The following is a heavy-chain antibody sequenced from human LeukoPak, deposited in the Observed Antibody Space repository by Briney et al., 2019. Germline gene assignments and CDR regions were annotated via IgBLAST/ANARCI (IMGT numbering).Heavy chain of an antibody. D-gene: IGHD3-22*01. CDR3: ARDYYEAPFDY. J-gene: IGHJ4*02. CDR1: GFTFSSYN. CDR2: ISTSSSII. V-gene: IGHV3-48*02. Sequence: GGSLRLSCAASGFTFSSYNMNWVRQAPGKGLEWVSYISTSSSIIYYADSVQGRFTISRDNAKSSLSLQMNSLREEDTAVYYCARDYYEAPFDYWGQGTLVTVSS.